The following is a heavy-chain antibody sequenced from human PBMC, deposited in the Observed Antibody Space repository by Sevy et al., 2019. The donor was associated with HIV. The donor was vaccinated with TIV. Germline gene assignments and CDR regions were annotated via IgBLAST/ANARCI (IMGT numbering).Heavy chain of an antibody. CDR3: ARRNDFDI. Sequence: SETLSLTCTVSGGSINSDHWNWIRQPPGRGLEWIGYVYYTGGTNYNPSLKNRVTISVDRTKNQFSLKLTSVTAADTVVYYWARRNDFDIWGQGTMVTVSS. J-gene: IGHJ3*02. CDR1: GGSINSDH. V-gene: IGHV4-59*08. CDR2: VYYTGGT.